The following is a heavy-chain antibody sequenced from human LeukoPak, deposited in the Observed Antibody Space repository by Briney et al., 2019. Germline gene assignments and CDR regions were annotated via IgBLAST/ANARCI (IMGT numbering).Heavy chain of an antibody. V-gene: IGHV3-74*01. CDR1: GFIFRNYW. J-gene: IGHJ6*02. CDR2: INSDGTST. CDR3: ARVPPDYYYYYGMDV. Sequence: GGSLRLSCVASGFIFRNYWMHWVRQAPGKGLVWVSRINSDGTSTSYADSVKGRFTISRDDAKNTLYLQMNSLRAEDTAVYYCARVPPDYYYYYGMDVWGQGTTVTVSS.